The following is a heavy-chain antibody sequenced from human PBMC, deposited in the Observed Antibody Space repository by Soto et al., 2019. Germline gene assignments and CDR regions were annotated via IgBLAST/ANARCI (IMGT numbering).Heavy chain of an antibody. CDR3: ARGDDILTGSDY. V-gene: IGHV1-69*02. Sequence: QVQLVQSGAEVKKPGSSVKVSCRASGGTFSSYTISWVRQAPGQGLEWMGRIIPILGIPHYAQKFQGRVTITADISTSAAYMELSSLRSEDTAVYYCARGDDILTGSDYWGQGTLVTVSS. D-gene: IGHD3-9*01. CDR1: GGTFSSYT. CDR2: IIPILGIP. J-gene: IGHJ4*02.